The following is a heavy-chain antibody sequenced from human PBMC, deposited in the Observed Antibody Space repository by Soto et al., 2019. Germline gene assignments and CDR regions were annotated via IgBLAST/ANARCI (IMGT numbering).Heavy chain of an antibody. J-gene: IGHJ4*02. CDR1: GGSISSGGYY. D-gene: IGHD4-17*01. CDR2: IYYSGST. CDR3: ARNPTV. V-gene: IGHV4-31*03. Sequence: QVQLQESGPGLVKPSQTLSLTCTVSGGSISSGGYYWSWTRQHPGKDLEWIGYIYYSGSTYYNPSSMSRVTISVDTSKYQFSLKLSSVTAAETAVYCCARNPTVWGQGTLVTVSS.